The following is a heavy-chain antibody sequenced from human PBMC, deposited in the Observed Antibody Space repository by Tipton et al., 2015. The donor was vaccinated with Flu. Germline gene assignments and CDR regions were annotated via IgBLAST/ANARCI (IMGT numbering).Heavy chain of an antibody. J-gene: IGHJ4*02. V-gene: IGHV1-2*02. CDR3: ARTWIQLWTPDFDY. CDR2: INPKNGDT. CDR1: GYTVSGHY. Sequence: QLVQSVAEVKEPGASVKVSCKASGYTVSGHYMHWIRQAPGQGLEWMGWINPKNGDTKYAQNFQGRVTMTRDTSITTVYMELTGLTSDDTAIYYCARTWIQLWTPDFDYWGQGTLVTVSS. D-gene: IGHD5-18*01.